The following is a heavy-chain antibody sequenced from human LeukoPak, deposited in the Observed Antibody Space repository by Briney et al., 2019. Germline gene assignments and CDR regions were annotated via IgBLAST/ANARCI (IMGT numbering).Heavy chain of an antibody. Sequence: GGSLRLSCAASGFIFSRDSMNWVRQAPGRGLEWISYISRDSDIRYYADSVRGRFHISRDNARNSLYLQMNSLRAEDTAVYYCAREAAAGFDAFDIWGQGTMVTVSS. J-gene: IGHJ3*02. CDR1: GFIFSRDS. D-gene: IGHD6-13*01. CDR3: AREAAAGFDAFDI. V-gene: IGHV3-48*01. CDR2: ISRDSDIR.